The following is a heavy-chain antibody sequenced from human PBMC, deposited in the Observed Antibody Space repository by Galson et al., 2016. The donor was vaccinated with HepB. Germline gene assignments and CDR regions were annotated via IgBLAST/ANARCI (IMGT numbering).Heavy chain of an antibody. CDR2: ILPVFSIA. CDR3: ARDLGGGVPGRLFHI. Sequence: SVKVSCKASGGTFTSYAITWVRQAPGQGLEWMGGILPVFSIANYAQIFQGRVTITADDSTSTTYMELSSLKSDDTAVYYCARDLGGGVPGRLFHIWGQGTRVTVSS. J-gene: IGHJ3*02. V-gene: IGHV1-69*13. CDR1: GGTFTSYA. D-gene: IGHD3-16*01.